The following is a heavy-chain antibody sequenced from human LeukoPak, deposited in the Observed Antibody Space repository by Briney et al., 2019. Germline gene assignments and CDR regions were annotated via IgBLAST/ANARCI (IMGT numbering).Heavy chain of an antibody. CDR3: AKVYVRWELPPFDY. J-gene: IGHJ4*02. CDR2: ISSTGGTI. V-gene: IGHV3-48*03. Sequence: GGSLRLSCAASGFTFSGYAMNWVRQAPGKGLEWLSHISSTGGTIYYADSVKGRLTVSRDNAKNSLYLQMNSLRAEDTAVYYCAKVYVRWELPPFDYWGQGTLVTVSS. D-gene: IGHD3-10*02. CDR1: GFTFSGYA.